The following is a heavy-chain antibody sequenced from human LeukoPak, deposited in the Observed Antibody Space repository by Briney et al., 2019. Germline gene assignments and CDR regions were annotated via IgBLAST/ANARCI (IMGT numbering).Heavy chain of an antibody. CDR3: ARGRQEISMILVVMTGVSYYLDV. CDR1: GGSFSGYY. J-gene: IGHJ6*03. Sequence: SETLSLTCAVYGGSFSGYYWTWIRQSPGKGLEWIGEINPSGSTYYNPSLKSRLTISRDTSTNQFSLRLSSVTAADTAVYYCARGRQEISMILVVMTGVSYYLDVWGKGTTVTVS. CDR2: INPSGST. D-gene: IGHD3-22*01. V-gene: IGHV4-34*01.